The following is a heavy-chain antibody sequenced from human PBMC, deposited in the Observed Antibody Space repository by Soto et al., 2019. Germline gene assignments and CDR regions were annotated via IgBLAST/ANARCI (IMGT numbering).Heavy chain of an antibody. CDR2: IYYSGST. Sequence: QVQLQESGPGLVKPSQTLSLTCTVSGGSISSGGYYWSWIRQHPGKGLEWIGYIYYSGSTYYNPHLKRRVTISVDTSKNQFSLKLSSVTAADTAVYYCARTYGSGSYYTPYGMDVWGQGTTVTVSS. CDR1: GGSISSGGYY. CDR3: ARTYGSGSYYTPYGMDV. J-gene: IGHJ6*02. D-gene: IGHD3-10*01. V-gene: IGHV4-31*03.